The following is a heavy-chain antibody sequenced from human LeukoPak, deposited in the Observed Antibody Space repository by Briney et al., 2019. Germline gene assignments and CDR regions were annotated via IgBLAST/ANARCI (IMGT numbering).Heavy chain of an antibody. D-gene: IGHD5-12*01. CDR2: MNPNSGNT. J-gene: IGHJ4*02. Sequence: ASVTVSCKASGYTFTSYDINWVRQAAGQGLEGMGWMNPNSGNTDYAQRFQGRVTMTRNTSISTAYMELSSLRSEDTAVYYCARAKKWRGYYFDYWGQGTLVTVSS. V-gene: IGHV1-8*01. CDR1: GYTFTSYD. CDR3: ARAKKWRGYYFDY.